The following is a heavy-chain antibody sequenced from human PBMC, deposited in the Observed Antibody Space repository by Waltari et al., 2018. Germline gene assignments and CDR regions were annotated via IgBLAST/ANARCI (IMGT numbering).Heavy chain of an antibody. J-gene: IGHJ4*02. CDR3: ARRRIAAAGAFDY. CDR1: GYTFTGYY. CDR2: INPNRGGT. Sequence: QVQLVQSGAEVKKPGASVKVSCKASGYTFTGYYMHWVRQAPGQGLEWMGWINPNRGGTNYAQKFQGRVTMTRDTSISTAYMELSRLRSDDTAVYYCARRRIAAAGAFDYWGQGTLVTVSS. V-gene: IGHV1-2*02. D-gene: IGHD6-13*01.